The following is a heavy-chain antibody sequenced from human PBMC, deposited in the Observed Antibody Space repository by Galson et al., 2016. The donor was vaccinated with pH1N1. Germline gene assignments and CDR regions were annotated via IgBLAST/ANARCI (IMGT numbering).Heavy chain of an antibody. D-gene: IGHD2-21*02. CDR1: GGTFSNYV. J-gene: IGHJ4*01. CDR3: ARSPGYMVTALDN. Sequence: SVKVSCKASGGTFSNYVISWVRQAPGQGLEWMEGIIPIFGTTNYAQKFQGRVTITADELTSTAYMDLSSLTSEDTAVYYCARSPGYMVTALDNWGHGTLVTVSS. V-gene: IGHV1-69*13. CDR2: IIPIFGTT.